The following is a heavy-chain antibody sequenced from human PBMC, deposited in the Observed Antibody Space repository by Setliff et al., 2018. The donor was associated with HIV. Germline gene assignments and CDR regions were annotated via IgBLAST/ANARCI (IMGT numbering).Heavy chain of an antibody. V-gene: IGHV1-2*02. Sequence: ASVKVSCKASGYTFSDYYMHWVRQAPGQGLEWMGWINPNSGGTNYAQKFQGRVXXTRDTSISTTYMELSRLRSDDTAVYYCARDPGYKSTWYGVFDIWGQGTXXTVSS. D-gene: IGHD6-13*01. CDR3: ARDPGYKSTWYGVFDI. CDR2: INPNSGGT. CDR1: GYTFSDYY. J-gene: IGHJ3*02.